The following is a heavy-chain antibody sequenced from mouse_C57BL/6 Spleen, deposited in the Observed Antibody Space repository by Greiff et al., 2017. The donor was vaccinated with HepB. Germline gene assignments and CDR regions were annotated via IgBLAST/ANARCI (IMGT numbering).Heavy chain of an antibody. CDR3: ARGDWGAMDY. V-gene: IGHV3-6*01. D-gene: IGHD4-1*01. CDR1: GYSITSGYY. J-gene: IGHJ4*01. Sequence: EVQLQESGPGLVKPSQSLSLTCSVTGYSITSGYYWNWIRQFPGNKLEWMGYISYDGSNNYNPSLKNRISITRDTSKNQLFLKLNSVTTEDTATYYCARGDWGAMDYWGQGTSVTVSS. CDR2: ISYDGSN.